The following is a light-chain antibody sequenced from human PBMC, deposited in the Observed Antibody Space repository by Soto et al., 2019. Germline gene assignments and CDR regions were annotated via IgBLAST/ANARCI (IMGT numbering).Light chain of an antibody. CDR2: AAS. CDR1: QGIRND. Sequence: IQMTQAPSSLSASVGDRVTLTCRASQGIRNDLGWYQQKPGKAPKLLIYAASSLQSGVPSRFSGSGSGTDFTLTISSLQPQDFATYYCLQDYNFPWTFGQGTKVDI. CDR3: LQDYNFPWT. V-gene: IGKV1-6*01. J-gene: IGKJ1*01.